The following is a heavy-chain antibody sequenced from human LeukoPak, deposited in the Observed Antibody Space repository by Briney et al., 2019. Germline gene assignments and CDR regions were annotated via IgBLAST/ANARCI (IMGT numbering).Heavy chain of an antibody. V-gene: IGHV3-74*01. D-gene: IGHD3-16*02. CDR1: GFTFSSYW. Sequence: GGSLRLSCAASGFTFSSYWMHWVHQAPGKGLVWVSRINSDGSSTSYADSVKGRFTISRDNAKNTLYLQMNSLRAEDTAVYYCARGYGITFGGVIPYIYWGQGTLVTVSS. CDR3: ARGYGITFGGVIPYIY. J-gene: IGHJ4*02. CDR2: INSDGSST.